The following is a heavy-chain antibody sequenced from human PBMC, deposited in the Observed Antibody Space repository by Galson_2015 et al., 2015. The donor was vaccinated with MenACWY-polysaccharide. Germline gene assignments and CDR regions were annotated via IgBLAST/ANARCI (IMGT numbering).Heavy chain of an antibody. Sequence: SLRLSCAGSGFSFHDYALPWLRHVPGKGLEWVSSISWNSVNLDYADSVRGRFTVSRDNARNALYLQMTSLREEDTALYSCARSRGVYCDTGICYFDHWGQGTLVTVSS. CDR3: ARSRGVYCDTGICYFDH. V-gene: IGHV3-9*01. D-gene: IGHD3-16*02. J-gene: IGHJ4*02. CDR2: ISWNSVNL. CDR1: GFSFHDYA.